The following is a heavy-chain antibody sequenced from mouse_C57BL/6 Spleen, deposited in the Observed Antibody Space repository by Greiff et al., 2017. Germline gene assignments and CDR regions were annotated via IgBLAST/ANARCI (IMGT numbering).Heavy chain of an antibody. D-gene: IGHD4-1*01. CDR1: GYTFTSYW. V-gene: IGHV1-72*01. CDR3: ARDKTGTAYYFDY. Sequence: VKLQQPGAELVKPGASVKLSCKASGYTFTSYWMHWVKQRPGRGLEWIGRIDPNSGGTKYNEKFKSKATLTVDKPSSTAYMQLSSLTSEDSAVYYCARDKTGTAYYFDYWGQGTTLTVSS. J-gene: IGHJ2*01. CDR2: IDPNSGGT.